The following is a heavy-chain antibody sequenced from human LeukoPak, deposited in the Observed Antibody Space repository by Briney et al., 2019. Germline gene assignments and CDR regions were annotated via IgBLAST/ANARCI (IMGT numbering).Heavy chain of an antibody. J-gene: IGHJ6*02. CDR3: ARVSGPTRYFGLDV. CDR2: IHPDSGGT. D-gene: IGHD3-9*01. CDR1: GYSVGERN. Sequence: VTLVCHDSGYSVGERNIQYVGRARVKEIKWMGWIHPDSGGTIYAQNFHGRLTVTRDRSLGTAYMELTRLASDDTAMYYCARVSGPTRYFGLDVWGQGATVIV. V-gene: IGHV1-2*02.